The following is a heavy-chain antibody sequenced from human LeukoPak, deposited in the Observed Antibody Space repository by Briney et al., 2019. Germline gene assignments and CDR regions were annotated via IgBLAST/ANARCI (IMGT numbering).Heavy chain of an antibody. CDR1: GFTFTSYW. Sequence: GGSLRLSCAASGFTFTSYWMSWVRQAPGKGVEWLANIKQDGSEKYYVDSVKGRFTISRDNAKNSLYLQMNSLRAEDTAVYYCARVSAYFDYWGQGTLVTVSS. CDR2: IKQDGSEK. CDR3: ARVSAYFDY. V-gene: IGHV3-7*04. D-gene: IGHD2-2*01. J-gene: IGHJ4*02.